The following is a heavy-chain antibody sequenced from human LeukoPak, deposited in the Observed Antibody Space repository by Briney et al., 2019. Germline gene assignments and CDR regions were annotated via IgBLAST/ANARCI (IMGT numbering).Heavy chain of an antibody. CDR1: GGSISSYY. J-gene: IGHJ4*02. Sequence: SETLSLTCTVSGGSISSYYWSWIRQPPGKGLEWIGYIYYSGSTNYNPSLKSRVTISVDTSKNQFSLKLSSVTAADTAVYYCARGRRFTALPDYWGQGTLVTVSS. CDR3: ARGRRFTALPDY. CDR2: IYYSGST. D-gene: IGHD3-10*01. V-gene: IGHV4-59*01.